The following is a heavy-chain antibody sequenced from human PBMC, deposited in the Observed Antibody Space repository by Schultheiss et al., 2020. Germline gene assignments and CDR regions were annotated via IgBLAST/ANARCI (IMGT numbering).Heavy chain of an antibody. D-gene: IGHD3-22*01. V-gene: IGHV1-2*02. CDR3: ASGLYYYDSSGYYCWFDP. CDR1: GYTFTGYY. J-gene: IGHJ5*02. CDR2: INPNSGGT. Sequence: ASVKVSCKASGYTFTGYYMHWVRQAPGQGLEWMGWINPNSGGTNYAQKFQGRVTMTRDTSISTAYMELSRLRSDDTAVYYCASGLYYYDSSGYYCWFDPWGQGTLVTVSS.